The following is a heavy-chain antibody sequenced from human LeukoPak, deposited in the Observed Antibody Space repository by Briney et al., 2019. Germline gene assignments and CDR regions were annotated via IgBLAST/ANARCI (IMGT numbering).Heavy chain of an antibody. CDR1: GGSISSYY. CDR2: IYYSGST. Sequence: SETLSLTRTVSGGSISSYYWSWIRQPPGKGLEWIGYIYYSGSTNYNPSLKSRVTISVDTSKNQFSLKLSSVTAADTAVYYCARQGGGFWYFDLWGRGTLVTVSS. D-gene: IGHD6-25*01. J-gene: IGHJ2*01. CDR3: ARQGGGFWYFDL. V-gene: IGHV4-59*08.